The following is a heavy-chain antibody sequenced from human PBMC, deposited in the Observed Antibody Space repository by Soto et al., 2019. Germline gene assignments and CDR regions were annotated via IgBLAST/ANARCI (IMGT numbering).Heavy chain of an antibody. J-gene: IGHJ5*02. CDR1: GGTFSSYA. V-gene: IGHV1-69*06. D-gene: IGHD3-22*01. CDR2: IIPIFGTA. CDR3: ARGWSGYYYDSSGYYRTRWFDP. Sequence: AVKVSCKASGGTFSSYAISWVRQAPGQGLEWMGGIIPIFGTANYAQKFQGRVTITADKSTSTAYMELSSLRSEDTAVYYCARGWSGYYYDSSGYYRTRWFDPWGQGTLVTVSS.